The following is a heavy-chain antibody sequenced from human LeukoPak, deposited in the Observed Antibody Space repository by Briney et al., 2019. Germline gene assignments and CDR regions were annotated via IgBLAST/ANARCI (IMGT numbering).Heavy chain of an antibody. J-gene: IGHJ4*02. D-gene: IGHD5-24*01. Sequence: GESLKISCKGSGYRFTSSWIGWVRQMPGKGLEWMGIIYPYDSDTRYSPSFEGQVTISADKSINTTYLQWSSLKTSDTAMYFCAKQGDGSFDSWGQGTLVTVST. CDR1: GYRFTSSW. CDR2: IYPYDSDT. CDR3: AKQGDGSFDS. V-gene: IGHV5-51*01.